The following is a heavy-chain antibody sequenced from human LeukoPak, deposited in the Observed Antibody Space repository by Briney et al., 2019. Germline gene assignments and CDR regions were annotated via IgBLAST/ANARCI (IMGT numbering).Heavy chain of an antibody. CDR2: ISSSGSTT. CDR3: ARVKRARDGYSNFDY. V-gene: IGHV3-48*03. J-gene: IGHJ4*02. D-gene: IGHD5-24*01. Sequence: PGGSLRLSCAASGFTFSSYEMNWVRQAPGKGLEWVSYISSSGSTTNYADSVKGGFTISRDNAQNSLDLQMNSLRAEDTAVYYGARVKRARDGYSNFDYWGQGTLVTVSS. CDR1: GFTFSSYE.